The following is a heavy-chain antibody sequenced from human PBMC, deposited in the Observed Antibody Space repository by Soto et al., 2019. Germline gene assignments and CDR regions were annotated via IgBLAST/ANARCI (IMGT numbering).Heavy chain of an antibody. D-gene: IGHD5-12*01. V-gene: IGHV4-39*01. CDR3: ARGRVATLGDYFDY. CDR1: GGSISSSSYY. Sequence: PSETLSLTCTVSGGSISSSSYYWGWIRQPPGKGLEWIGSIYYSGSTYYKPSLKSRVTISVDTSKNQFSLKLSSVTAADTAVYYCARGRVATLGDYFDYWGQGTLVTVSS. J-gene: IGHJ4*02. CDR2: IYYSGST.